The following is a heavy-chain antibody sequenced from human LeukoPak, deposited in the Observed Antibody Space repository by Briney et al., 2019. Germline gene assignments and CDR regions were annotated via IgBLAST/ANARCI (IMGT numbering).Heavy chain of an antibody. CDR1: GGSFSGYY. Sequence: SETLSLTCAVYGGSFSGYYWSWIRQPPGKGLEWIGEINHSGSTNYNPSLKSRVTISVDTSKNQFSLKLSSVTAADTAVYYCARALTLPYYYGSGSYSGYMDVWDKGTTVTVSS. CDR2: INHSGST. CDR3: ARALTLPYYYGSGSYSGYMDV. V-gene: IGHV4-34*01. D-gene: IGHD3-10*01. J-gene: IGHJ6*03.